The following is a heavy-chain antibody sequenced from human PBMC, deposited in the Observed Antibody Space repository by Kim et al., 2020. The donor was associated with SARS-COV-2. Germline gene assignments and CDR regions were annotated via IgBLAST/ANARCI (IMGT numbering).Heavy chain of an antibody. CDR2: INDSGST. V-gene: IGHV4-34*01. J-gene: IGHJ4*02. Sequence: SETLSLTCVVYGGSFSGHYWSWIRQPPGKGLEWIGEINDSGSTNYNPSLKSRVTISVDTTKNQFSLKLSSVTAADTAVYYCARGPDFDWFLDYWGQGTLV. D-gene: IGHD3-9*01. CDR3: ARGPDFDWFLDY. CDR1: GGSFSGHY.